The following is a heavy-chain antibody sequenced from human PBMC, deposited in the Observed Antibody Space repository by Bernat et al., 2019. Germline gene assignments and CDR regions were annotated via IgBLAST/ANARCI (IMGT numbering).Heavy chain of an antibody. CDR1: GYTFTSYG. V-gene: IGHV1-18*01. CDR3: ARALGSGNPSPLDYYSYYGMDV. CDR2: ISAYNGNT. J-gene: IGHJ6*02. D-gene: IGHD3-10*01. Sequence: QVQLVQSGAEVKKPGASVKVSCKASGYTFTSYGISWVRQAPGQGLEWMGWISAYNGNTNYAQKLQGRVTMTTETSTSTAYMELRSLRSDDTAVYYCARALGSGNPSPLDYYSYYGMDVWGQGTTVTVSS.